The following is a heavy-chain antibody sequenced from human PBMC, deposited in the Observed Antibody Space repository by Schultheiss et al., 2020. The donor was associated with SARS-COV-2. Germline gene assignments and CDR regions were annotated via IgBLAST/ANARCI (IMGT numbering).Heavy chain of an antibody. J-gene: IGHJ4*02. CDR1: GGSISDSTYY. V-gene: IGHV4-39*07. Sequence: SQTLSLTCTVSGGSISDSTYYWAWVRQPPGKGPEWIGSIYYTGSTKYNPSLTSRVTISLDTPKNQFSLKLSSVTAADTAFYYCARLGYSLSNIYHPDYWGQGTRVTVSS. CDR2: IYYTGST. CDR3: ARLGYSLSNIYHPDY. D-gene: IGHD2-15*01.